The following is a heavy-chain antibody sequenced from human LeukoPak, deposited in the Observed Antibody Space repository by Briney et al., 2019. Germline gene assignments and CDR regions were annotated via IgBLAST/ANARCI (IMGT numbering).Heavy chain of an antibody. CDR1: GFTFRSYA. J-gene: IGHJ4*02. V-gene: IGHV3-23*01. Sequence: PGGSLRLSCAASGFTFRSYAMSWVRQAPGKGLEWVSGISVSGSTYYADSVKGRFTISRDNSKNTLYLQMNSLRAEDTAVYYCAKPAPHNTDYYYGVHFDYWAREPWSPSPQ. CDR3: AKPAPHNTDYYYGVHFDY. D-gene: IGHD3-22*01. CDR2: ISVSGST.